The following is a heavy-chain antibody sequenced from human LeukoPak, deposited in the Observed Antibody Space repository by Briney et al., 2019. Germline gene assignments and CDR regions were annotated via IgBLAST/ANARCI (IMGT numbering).Heavy chain of an antibody. V-gene: IGHV1-18*01. CDR3: ARGASSGWYAY. J-gene: IGHJ4*02. CDR2: ISAYNGNT. Sequence: ASVKVSCKASGYTFTSYDINWVRQATGQGLEWMGWISAYNGNTNYAQKLQGRVTMTTDTSTSTAYMELRSLRSDDTAVYYCARGASSGWYAYWGQGTLVTVSS. CDR1: GYTFTSYD. D-gene: IGHD6-19*01.